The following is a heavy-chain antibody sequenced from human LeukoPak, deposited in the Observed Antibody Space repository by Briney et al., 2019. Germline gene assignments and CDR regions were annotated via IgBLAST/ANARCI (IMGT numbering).Heavy chain of an antibody. J-gene: IGHJ6*02. V-gene: IGHV3-74*01. CDR2: IMSDGADT. CDR1: GFSLTGYW. Sequence: GGCLRLSCAASGFSLTGYWMHWVRQAPRKWPGWVSCIMSDGADTIYADSVKSRFTITRDNANNMLYLQMNSLRAEDTAVYYCARDAHRGMDVWGQGTTVTVSS. CDR3: ARDAHRGMDV.